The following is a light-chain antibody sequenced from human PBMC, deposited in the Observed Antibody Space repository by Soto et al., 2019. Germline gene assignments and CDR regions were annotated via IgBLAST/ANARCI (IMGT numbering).Light chain of an antibody. V-gene: IGKV1-5*03. Sequence: DIQMTQSPSTLSASVGDSVTITCRASQSISSWLAWYQQKPGKAPRLLIYKASSLESGVPSRFSGSVSGTEFTLIISSLQPDDSATYYCQQYSNFWTFGQGTKVEIK. CDR2: KAS. CDR1: QSISSW. CDR3: QQYSNFWT. J-gene: IGKJ1*01.